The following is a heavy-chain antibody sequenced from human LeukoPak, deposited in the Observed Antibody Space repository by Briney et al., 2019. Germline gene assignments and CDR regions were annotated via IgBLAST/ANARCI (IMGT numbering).Heavy chain of an antibody. J-gene: IGHJ4*02. D-gene: IGHD3-22*01. CDR2: IYYSGST. Sequence: SETLSLTCTVSGGSVSSYYWSWIRQPPGKGLEWIGYIYYSGSTYYNPSLKSRVTISVDTSKNQFSLKLSSVTAADTAVYYCARDSHHYYDSSGYYSYFDYWGQGTLVTVSS. CDR3: ARDSHHYYDSSGYYSYFDY. CDR1: GGSVSSYY. V-gene: IGHV4-59*02.